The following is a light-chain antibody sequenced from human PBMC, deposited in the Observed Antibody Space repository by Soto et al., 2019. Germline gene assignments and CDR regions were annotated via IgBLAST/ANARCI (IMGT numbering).Light chain of an antibody. Sequence: EVVMTQSPATLSVSPGERATFSCRASQSISSNLAWYQQKPGQAPRLLIYDASTRATGVPARFGGSGSGTEFTLTISSLKSEDFAVYYCQQYNNWTPWTFGQGTKVEIK. J-gene: IGKJ1*01. CDR2: DAS. CDR3: QQYNNWTPWT. V-gene: IGKV3-15*01. CDR1: QSISSN.